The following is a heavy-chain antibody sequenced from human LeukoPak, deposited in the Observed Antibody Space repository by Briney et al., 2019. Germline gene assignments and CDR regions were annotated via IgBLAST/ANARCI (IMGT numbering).Heavy chain of an antibody. CDR3: ARVILDRIVGHYYYMDV. J-gene: IGHJ6*03. CDR2: IYYSGST. CDR1: GGSISSYY. D-gene: IGHD2-15*01. Sequence: PSETLSLTCTVSGGSISSYYWSWIRQPPGKGLEWIGYIYYSGSTNYNPSLKSRVTISVDTSKNQFSLKLSSVTAADTAVYYCARVILDRIVGHYYYMDVWGKGTTVTVSS. V-gene: IGHV4-59*12.